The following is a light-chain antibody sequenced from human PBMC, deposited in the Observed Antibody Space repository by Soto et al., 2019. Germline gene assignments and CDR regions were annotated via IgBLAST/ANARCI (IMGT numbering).Light chain of an antibody. CDR2: DAS. CDR1: QIISSW. V-gene: IGKV1-5*01. Sequence: DIQMTQSPSSLSASVGDRVTITCRASQIISSWLAWYQQKARKAAKLMIDDASNVQSGVPPRFSGSGSGTEFTLTISSLQPDDFATYYCQQYESYWTFGQGTKVDIK. CDR3: QQYESYWT. J-gene: IGKJ1*01.